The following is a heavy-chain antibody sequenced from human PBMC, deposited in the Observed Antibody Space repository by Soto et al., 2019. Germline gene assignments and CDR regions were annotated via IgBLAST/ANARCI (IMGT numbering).Heavy chain of an antibody. V-gene: IGHV2-5*02. CDR2: IYWDDDK. CDR1: GFSFITTAVG. Sequence: SGPTLVNPTQTLTLTCTFSGFSFITTAVGVGWVRQSPGKALEWLALIYWDDDKRYSPSLKSRLTITKDTSKNQVVLSMTNMDPVDTATYYCARADYGDVVFEYWGQGTLVTVSS. J-gene: IGHJ4*02. CDR3: ARADYGDVVFEY. D-gene: IGHD4-17*01.